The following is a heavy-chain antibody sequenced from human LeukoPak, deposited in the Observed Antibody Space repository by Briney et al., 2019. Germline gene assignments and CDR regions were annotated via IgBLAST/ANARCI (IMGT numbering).Heavy chain of an antibody. V-gene: IGHV1-69*01. Sequence: SVKVSCKASGGTFSSYAISWVRQAPGQGLEWMGGIIPIFGTANYAQKFQGRVTITADESTSTAYMELSSLRSEDTAVYYCARDHCSSTSCYIWFDPWGQGTLVTVSS. CDR3: ARDHCSSTSCYIWFDP. D-gene: IGHD2-2*02. CDR1: GGTFSSYA. CDR2: IIPIFGTA. J-gene: IGHJ5*02.